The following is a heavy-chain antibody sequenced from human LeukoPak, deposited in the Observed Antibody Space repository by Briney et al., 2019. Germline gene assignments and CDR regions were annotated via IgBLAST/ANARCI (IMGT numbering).Heavy chain of an antibody. CDR2: IYYSGST. CDR3: ARGPVGGTTYNDGDAFDI. Sequence: SETLSLTCTVSGGSISSYHWSWIRQPPGKGLECIGYIYYSGSTHYNPSLKSRVTISVDTSKNQFSLKLSSVTAADTAVYYCARGPVGGTTYNDGDAFDIWGQGTMVTVSS. V-gene: IGHV4-59*01. CDR1: GGSISSYH. J-gene: IGHJ3*02. D-gene: IGHD1-7*01.